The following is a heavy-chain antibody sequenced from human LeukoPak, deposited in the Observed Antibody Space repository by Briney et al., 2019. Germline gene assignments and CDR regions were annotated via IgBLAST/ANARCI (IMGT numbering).Heavy chain of an antibody. V-gene: IGHV4-30-4*08. D-gene: IGHD1-26*01. Sequence: PSETRSLTCTVSGGSISSGDYYWSWIRQPPGKGLEWIGYIYYSGSTYYNPSLKSRVTISVDTSKNQFSLKLSSVTAADTAVYYCARGSYYDYFDYWGQGTLVTVSS. CDR1: GGSISSGDYY. CDR2: IYYSGST. CDR3: ARGSYYDYFDY. J-gene: IGHJ4*02.